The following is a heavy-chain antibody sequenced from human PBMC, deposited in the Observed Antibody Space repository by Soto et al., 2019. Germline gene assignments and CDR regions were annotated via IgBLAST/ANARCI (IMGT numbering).Heavy chain of an antibody. CDR2: IYSGGST. D-gene: IGHD4-4*01. CDR3: ARTTVTFYYFDY. Sequence: GGSLILSCAASGFTVSSNDMSWVRQAPGKGLEWVSVIYSGGSTYYADSVKGRFTISRDNSKNTLYLQMNSLRAEDTAVYYCARTTVTFYYFDYWGQGTLVTVSS. CDR1: GFTVSSND. V-gene: IGHV3-66*01. J-gene: IGHJ4*02.